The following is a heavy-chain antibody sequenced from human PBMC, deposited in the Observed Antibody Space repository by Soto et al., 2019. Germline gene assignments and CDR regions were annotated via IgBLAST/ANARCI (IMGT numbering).Heavy chain of an antibody. CDR1: GDTLKTFD. J-gene: IGHJ6*03. Sequence: QVQLVQSGAEVKRPGASVKVSCKASGDTLKTFDVSWVRQAPGQGPEWMAWITTHNGDTNFAQKFGGRPAVSATTSAATAFRELRNLRSDDTGVYFCATVNFTSTGDNYYYYRAVCGQGTAVTVS. CDR2: ITTHNGDT. CDR3: ATVNFTSTGDNYYYYRAV. V-gene: IGHV1-18*04. D-gene: IGHD1-1*01.